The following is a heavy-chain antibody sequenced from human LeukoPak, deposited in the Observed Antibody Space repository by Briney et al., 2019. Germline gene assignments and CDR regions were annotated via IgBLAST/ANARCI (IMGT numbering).Heavy chain of an antibody. CDR2: INPNSGGT. Sequence: ASVKLSCKAAVYTFTDYYMHWVRQSPGQGLEWMGWINPNSGGTNYAQKFQGRVTMTRDTSISTAYMELSRLRSDDTAVFYCAREEVIAAAGPTLDYWGQGALVTVSS. CDR3: AREEVIAAAGPTLDY. D-gene: IGHD6-13*01. CDR1: VYTFTDYY. V-gene: IGHV1-2*02. J-gene: IGHJ4*02.